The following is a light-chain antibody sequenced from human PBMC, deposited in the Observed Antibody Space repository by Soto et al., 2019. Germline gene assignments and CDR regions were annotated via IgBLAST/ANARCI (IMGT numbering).Light chain of an antibody. CDR3: QQRYSTPL. J-gene: IGKJ5*01. CDR1: QGISSY. Sequence: AIRMTHSPASLSASTGDRVTITCRASQGISSYLAWYQQKPGKAPKLLIYAASTLQSGVHSSLSGSGSGTDFTLTISSLPPEDFATYSCQQRYSTPLFGQGTRLEI. V-gene: IGKV1-8*01. CDR2: AAS.